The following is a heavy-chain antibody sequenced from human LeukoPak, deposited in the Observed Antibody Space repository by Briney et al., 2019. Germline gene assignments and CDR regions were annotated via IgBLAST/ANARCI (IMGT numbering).Heavy chain of an antibody. CDR1: GGSISSGGYS. D-gene: IGHD5-12*01. CDR2: IYHSGST. CDR3: AAGGGGYDLTGFDP. Sequence: SETLSLTCAVSGGSISSGGYSWSWIRQPPRKGLEWSGYIYHSGSTYYNPSLKSRVTISVDRSKNQFSLKLSSVTAADTAVYYCAAGGGGYDLTGFDPWGQGTLVTVSS. V-gene: IGHV4-30-2*01. J-gene: IGHJ5*02.